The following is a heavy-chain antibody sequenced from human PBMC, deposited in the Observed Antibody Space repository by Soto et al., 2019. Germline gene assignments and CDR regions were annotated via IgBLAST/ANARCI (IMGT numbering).Heavy chain of an antibody. Sequence: GGSLRLSCAASGFTFSNYAMSWVRQAPGKGLEWVSGIRDGDGSTYYADSVTGRFTISRDNSKNTLYLQMNNLRAEDTALYYCANPAYRTAFDIWGQGTMVTVSS. J-gene: IGHJ3*02. CDR2: IRDGDGST. CDR1: GFTFSNYA. V-gene: IGHV3-23*01. D-gene: IGHD4-4*01. CDR3: ANPAYRTAFDI.